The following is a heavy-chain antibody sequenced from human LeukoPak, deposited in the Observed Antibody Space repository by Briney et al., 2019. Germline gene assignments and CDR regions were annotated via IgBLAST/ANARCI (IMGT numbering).Heavy chain of an antibody. J-gene: IGHJ4*02. CDR1: GFTFSSYA. D-gene: IGHD1-26*01. V-gene: IGHV3-23*01. CDR3: AKDRVGATTETFDY. CDR2: ISGSGGST. Sequence: GGSLRLSCAASGFTFSSYAMSWVRQAPGKGLEWVSAISGSGGSTYYADSVKGRFTISRDNSKNTLYLQMNSLGAEDTAVYYCAKDRVGATTETFDYWGQGTLVTVSS.